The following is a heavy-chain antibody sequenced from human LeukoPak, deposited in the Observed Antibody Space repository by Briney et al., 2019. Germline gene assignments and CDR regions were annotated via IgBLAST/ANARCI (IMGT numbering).Heavy chain of an antibody. J-gene: IGHJ4*02. Sequence: GRSLRLSCSASGFTFSSYAMHWVRQAPGKGLEWVAVISYDGSNKYYADSVKGRFTISRDNSKNTLYLQMNSLRAEDTAVYYCARALVVVTGGPYFDYWGQGTLVTVSS. V-gene: IGHV3-30-3*01. CDR2: ISYDGSNK. CDR3: ARALVVVTGGPYFDY. D-gene: IGHD2-21*02. CDR1: GFTFSSYA.